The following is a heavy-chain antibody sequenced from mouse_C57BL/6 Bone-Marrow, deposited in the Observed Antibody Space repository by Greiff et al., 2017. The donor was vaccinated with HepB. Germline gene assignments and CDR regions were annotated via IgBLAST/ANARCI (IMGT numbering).Heavy chain of an antibody. CDR2: ISYSGST. Sequence: EVQLVESGPGMVKPSQSLSLTCTVTGYSITSGYDWHWIRHFPGNKLEWMGYISYSGSTNYNPSLKSRISITHDTSKNHFFLKLNSVTTEDTATYYCAREAYEGAMDYWGQGTSVTVSS. V-gene: IGHV3-1*01. J-gene: IGHJ4*01. CDR3: AREAYEGAMDY. CDR1: GYSITSGYD. D-gene: IGHD6-5*01.